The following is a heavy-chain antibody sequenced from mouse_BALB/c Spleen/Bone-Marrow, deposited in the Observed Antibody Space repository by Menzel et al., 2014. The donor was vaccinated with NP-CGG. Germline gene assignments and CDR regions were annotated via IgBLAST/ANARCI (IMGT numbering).Heavy chain of an antibody. CDR3: ARDDYDDQYYFDY. V-gene: IGHV5-6-5*01. J-gene: IGHJ2*01. CDR1: GFTFSSYA. D-gene: IGHD2-4*01. CDR2: ISSGGST. Sequence: DVKLVESGGGLVKPGGSLKLSCAASGFTFSSYAMSWDRQTPEKRLEWAASISSGGSTYYPDSVKGRFTISRDNARNILYLQISSLRSEDTAMYYCARDDYDDQYYFDYWGQGTTLTVSS.